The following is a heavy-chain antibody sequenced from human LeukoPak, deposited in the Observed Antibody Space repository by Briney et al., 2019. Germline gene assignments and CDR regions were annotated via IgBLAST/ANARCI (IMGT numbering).Heavy chain of an antibody. Sequence: PSETLSLTCTISGGPISSYYWSWIRQPPGKGLEWIGYIYYSGSTNYNPSLKSRVTISVDTSKNQFSLKLSSVTAADTAVYYCARGAAYENNGYYLYWGQGTPVTVSS. CDR2: IYYSGST. CDR1: GGPISSYY. J-gene: IGHJ4*02. V-gene: IGHV4-59*01. CDR3: ARGAAYENNGYYLY. D-gene: IGHD3-22*01.